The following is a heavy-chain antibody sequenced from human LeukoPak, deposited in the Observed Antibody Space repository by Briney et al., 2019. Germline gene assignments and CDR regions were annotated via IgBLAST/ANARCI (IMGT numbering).Heavy chain of an antibody. J-gene: IGHJ3*02. Sequence: SETLSLTCTVSGGSISSSSYYWGWIRQPPGKGLEWIGSIYYSGSTYYNPSLKSRVTISVDTSKNQFSLMLRSATAADTAMYYCARADTHGGDPFDAFDIWSQGTVVAVSS. V-gene: IGHV4-39*01. CDR3: ARADTHGGDPFDAFDI. D-gene: IGHD2-21*02. CDR1: GGSISSSSYY. CDR2: IYYSGST.